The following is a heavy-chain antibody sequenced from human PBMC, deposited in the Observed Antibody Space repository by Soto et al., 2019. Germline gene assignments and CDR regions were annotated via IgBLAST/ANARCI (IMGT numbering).Heavy chain of an antibody. CDR2: ISHSGST. J-gene: IGHJ4*02. Sequence: QVQLQESGPGLVKPSQTLSLTCTVSGGSISSAAYYWSWIRQHPGKDLEWIGYISHSGSTYYTPSLKSRVNISADTSKNQFSLNLNSVTAADTAVYYCAREYTYGSNFFDCWGQGALVTVSS. CDR1: GGSISSAAYY. CDR3: AREYTYGSNFFDC. D-gene: IGHD5-18*01. V-gene: IGHV4-31*03.